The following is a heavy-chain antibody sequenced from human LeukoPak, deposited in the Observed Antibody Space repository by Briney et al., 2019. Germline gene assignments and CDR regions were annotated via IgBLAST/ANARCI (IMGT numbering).Heavy chain of an antibody. J-gene: IGHJ6*03. CDR3: ARGPPYYYYMDV. CDR1: GFTVSSNY. CDR2: IYYSGST. Sequence: GSLRLSCAASGFTVSSNYMSWVRQPPGKGLEWIGSIYYSGSTYYNPSLKSRVTISVDTSKNQFSLKLSSVTAADTAVYYCARGPPYYYYMDVWGKGTTVTVSS. V-gene: IGHV4-39*07.